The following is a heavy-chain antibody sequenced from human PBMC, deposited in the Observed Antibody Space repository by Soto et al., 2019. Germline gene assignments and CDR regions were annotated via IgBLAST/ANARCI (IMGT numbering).Heavy chain of an antibody. CDR2: SYHSGST. CDR1: GGSISSSNW. CDR3: ARTYGSGSYYSGHYYYGMDV. V-gene: IGHV4-4*02. D-gene: IGHD3-10*01. J-gene: IGHJ6*02. Sequence: SETLSLTCAVSGGSISSSNWWIWVRQPPGKGLEWIGESYHSGSTNYNPSLKSRVTISVDKSKNQFSLKLSSVTAADTAVYYCARTYGSGSYYSGHYYYGMDVWGQGTTVPVSS.